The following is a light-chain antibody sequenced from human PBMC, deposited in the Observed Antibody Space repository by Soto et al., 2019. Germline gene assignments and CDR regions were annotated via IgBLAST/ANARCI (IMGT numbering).Light chain of an antibody. V-gene: IGKV1-39*01. J-gene: IGKJ1*01. Sequence: DIQLTQSPALLSASVVDRVIITFLASQSISNHLNWYQQKPGKAPKLLIFAASSLQSGVPSRFSGSRSGPDFTLTISSLQPEDFATYYCQQTLSVPRTFGLGTKVDIK. CDR1: QSISNH. CDR2: AAS. CDR3: QQTLSVPRT.